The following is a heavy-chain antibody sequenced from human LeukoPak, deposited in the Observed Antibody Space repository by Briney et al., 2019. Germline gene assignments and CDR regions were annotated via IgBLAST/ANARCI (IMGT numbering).Heavy chain of an antibody. CDR2: IYTSGST. J-gene: IGHJ4*02. V-gene: IGHV4-61*02. D-gene: IGHD3-22*01. CDR1: GGSISSGSYY. CDR3: ARDKRYYDSSGYLGVSGYFDY. Sequence: SQTLSLTCTVSGGSISSGSYYWRWGRQPAGRGREGSGRIYTSGSTNDNPSLKSRVTISVDTSKNQFSLKLSSVTAADTAVYYCARDKRYYDSSGYLGVSGYFDYWGQGTLVTVSS.